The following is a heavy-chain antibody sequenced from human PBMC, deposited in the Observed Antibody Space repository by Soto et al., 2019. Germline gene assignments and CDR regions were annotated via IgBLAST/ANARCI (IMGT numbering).Heavy chain of an antibody. CDR3: AREVRFLEWLSFMDV. CDR2: IDPEVGTT. D-gene: IGHD3-3*01. J-gene: IGHJ6*02. Sequence: ASVKVSCKVSGYTLTELSMHWVRQAPGKGLEWMGGIDPEVGTTNYAQKFQGRVTITADESTSTAYMELSSLRSEDTAVYYCAREVRFLEWLSFMDVWGQGTTVTVSS. V-gene: IGHV1-24*01. CDR1: GYTLTELS.